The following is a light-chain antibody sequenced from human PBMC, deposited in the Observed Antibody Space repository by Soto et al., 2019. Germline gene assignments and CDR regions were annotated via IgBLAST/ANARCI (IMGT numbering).Light chain of an antibody. J-gene: IGKJ5*01. CDR3: QQYLNSPIT. Sequence: EIVLTQSPGTLSLSPGEGATLSCRASQSVSNNYLGWYQQKPGQAPRLLIYGASNRATGIPDRFSGSGSGTDFTLNLSRLEPDDVALYYCQQYLNSPITFVQGTRLEIK. CDR2: GAS. CDR1: QSVSNNY. V-gene: IGKV3-20*01.